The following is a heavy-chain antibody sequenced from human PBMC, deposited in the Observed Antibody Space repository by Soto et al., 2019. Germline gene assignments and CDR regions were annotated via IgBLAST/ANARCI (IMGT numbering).Heavy chain of an antibody. CDR1: GGSIRSGGYY. V-gene: IGHV4-31*03. J-gene: IGHJ6*02. CDR2: IYYSGNT. CDR3: ARDRLMATAGTARHYFGLDV. Sequence: SETLSLTCTVSGGSIRSGGYYWSWVRQNPRRGLEWIGNIYYSGNTYYNPSLKSRLTISVDTSKNQFSLNLSSATAADTAVYYCARDRLMATAGTARHYFGLDVWGQGTTANVSS. D-gene: IGHD5-18*01.